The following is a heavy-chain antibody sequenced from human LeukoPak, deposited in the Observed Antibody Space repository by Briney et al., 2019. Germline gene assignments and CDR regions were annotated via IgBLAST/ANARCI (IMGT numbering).Heavy chain of an antibody. V-gene: IGHV3-23*01. J-gene: IGHJ4*02. CDR2: ISGSGDTT. Sequence: TGGSLRLSCAASGFDFAMSWVRQAPGKGLEWVSDISGSGDTTYYADSVKGRFTISRDNSKNMLYLQIKSLGAEDTAIYYCAKLDGSGAGSSRPPIDYWGQGSLVTVSS. D-gene: IGHD3-10*01. CDR3: AKLDGSGAGSSRPPIDY. CDR1: GFDFA.